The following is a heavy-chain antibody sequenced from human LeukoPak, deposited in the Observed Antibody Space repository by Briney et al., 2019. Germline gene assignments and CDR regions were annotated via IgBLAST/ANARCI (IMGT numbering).Heavy chain of an antibody. CDR3: ATNLRIVGATLDY. CDR2: FDPEDGET. D-gene: IGHD1-26*01. CDR1: GYTLTELS. J-gene: IGHJ4*02. V-gene: IGHV1-24*01. Sequence: ASVKVSCKVSGYTLTELSMHWVRQAPGKGLEWMGGFDPEDGETIYAQKFQGRVTMTEDTSTDTAYMELNSLRSEDTAVYYCATNLRIVGATLDYWGQGTLVTVSS.